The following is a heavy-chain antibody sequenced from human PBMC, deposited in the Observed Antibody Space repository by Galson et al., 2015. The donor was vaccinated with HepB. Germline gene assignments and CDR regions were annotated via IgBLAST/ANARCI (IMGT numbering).Heavy chain of an antibody. CDR3: ARGQVVVPAALAWFDP. CDR1: GYTFTSYD. Sequence: SVKVSCKASGYTFTSYDINWVRQATGQGLEWMGWMNPNSGNTGYAQKFQGRVTMTRNTSISTAYMELSSLRSEDTAVYYCARGQVVVPAALAWFDPWGQGTLVTVSS. J-gene: IGHJ5*02. D-gene: IGHD2-2*01. CDR2: MNPNSGNT. V-gene: IGHV1-8*01.